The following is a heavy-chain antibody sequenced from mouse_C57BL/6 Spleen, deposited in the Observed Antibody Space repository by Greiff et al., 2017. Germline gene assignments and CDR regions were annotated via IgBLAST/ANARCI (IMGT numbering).Heavy chain of an antibody. CDR2: INYDGSST. D-gene: IGHD2-3*01. CDR1: GFTFSDYY. Sequence: EVMLVESEGGLVQPGSSMKLSCTASGFTFSDYYMAWVRQVPEKGLEWVANINYDGSSTYYLDSLKSRFIISRDNAKNILYLQMSSLKSEDTATYYCARVYDGYYGRAMDYWGQGTSVTVSS. V-gene: IGHV5-16*01. J-gene: IGHJ4*01. CDR3: ARVYDGYYGRAMDY.